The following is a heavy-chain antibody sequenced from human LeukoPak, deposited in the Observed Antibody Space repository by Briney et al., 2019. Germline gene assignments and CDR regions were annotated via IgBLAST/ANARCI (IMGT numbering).Heavy chain of an antibody. CDR2: ISTRSTYI. Sequence: PGGSLRLSCAASGFTFNYYAMTWVRQAPGKGLEWVSSISTRSTYIYYADSLKGRFTISRDNAENSLYLQMNSLRAEDTAVYYCARRAGAYSHPYDYWGQGTLVTVSS. CDR1: GFTFNYYA. CDR3: ARRAGAYSHPYDY. J-gene: IGHJ4*02. V-gene: IGHV3-21*04. D-gene: IGHD4/OR15-4a*01.